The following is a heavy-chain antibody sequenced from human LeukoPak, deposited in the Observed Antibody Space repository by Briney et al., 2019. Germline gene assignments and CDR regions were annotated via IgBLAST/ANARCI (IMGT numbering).Heavy chain of an antibody. CDR1: GYTFTDYY. D-gene: IGHD5/OR15-5a*01. V-gene: IGHV1-2*02. CDR3: ARFDQVSETAGGY. Sequence: ASVKVSCKASGYTFTDYYMHWVRQAPGQGLEWVGWINPHSGGTNYAQKFQGRVTMTRDTSISTAYMELSRLRSDDTAVYYCARFDQVSETAGGYWGQGTLVTVSS. CDR2: INPHSGGT. J-gene: IGHJ4*02.